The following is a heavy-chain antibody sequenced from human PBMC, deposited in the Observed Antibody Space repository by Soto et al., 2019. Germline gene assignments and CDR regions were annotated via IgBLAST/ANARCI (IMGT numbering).Heavy chain of an antibody. Sequence: ASVKVYCKASGYTFTGYYMHWVRQAPGQGLEWMGWINPNSGGTNYAQKFQGRVTVTRDTSISTAYMELSRLRSDDTAVYYCARDPLTMVRGVAYYYYGMDVWGQGTTVTVSS. CDR3: ARDPLTMVRGVAYYYYGMDV. CDR2: INPNSGGT. V-gene: IGHV1-2*02. D-gene: IGHD3-10*01. J-gene: IGHJ6*02. CDR1: GYTFTGYY.